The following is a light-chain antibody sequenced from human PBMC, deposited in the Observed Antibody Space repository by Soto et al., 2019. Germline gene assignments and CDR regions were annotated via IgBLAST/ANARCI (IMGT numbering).Light chain of an antibody. CDR2: KAS. V-gene: IGKV1-5*03. Sequence: DIQMTQSPSTLSASVGDRVTITCRASQSINTWLAWYQLKPGRAPKLLIYKASILESGVPSRFSGSGSGTEFTLTISSLQPDDFATYYCQQYQTYSQFGQGTKV. CDR3: QQYQTYSQ. CDR1: QSINTW. J-gene: IGKJ1*01.